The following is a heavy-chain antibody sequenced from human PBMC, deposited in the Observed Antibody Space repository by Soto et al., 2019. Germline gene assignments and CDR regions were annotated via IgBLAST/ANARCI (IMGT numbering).Heavy chain of an antibody. CDR1: GGSFSGYY. D-gene: IGHD3-9*01. J-gene: IGHJ2*01. Sequence: QVQLQQWGAGPLRPLETLSLTCGVSGGSFSGYYWAWIRQSPGKGLEWIGELNDRGSINYNPSLKSRVSISVDTSKNHYSLILRSVTAAATAVYYCARESHDILTGPPWVWDLDLWGRGTLVTVSS. CDR2: LNDRGSI. V-gene: IGHV4-34*01. CDR3: ARESHDILTGPPWVWDLDL.